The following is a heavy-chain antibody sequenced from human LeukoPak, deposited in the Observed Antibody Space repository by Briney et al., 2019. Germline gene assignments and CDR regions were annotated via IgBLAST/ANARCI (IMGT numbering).Heavy chain of an antibody. CDR3: AGGNSALLDY. CDR2: ISDSGIYI. D-gene: IGHD5-18*01. CDR1: GFAFSSYA. V-gene: IGHV3-21*01. Sequence: GGSLRLSCAASGFAFSSYAMSWVRQAPGKGLEWVSSISDSGIYIFYSDSVKGRFTASRDNAKNSLYLQMNSLRAEDTAVYYCAGGNSALLDYWGQGTLVTVSS. J-gene: IGHJ4*02.